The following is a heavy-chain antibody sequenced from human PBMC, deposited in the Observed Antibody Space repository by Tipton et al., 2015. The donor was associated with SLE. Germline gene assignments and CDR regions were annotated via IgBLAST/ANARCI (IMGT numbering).Heavy chain of an antibody. CDR3: AREGGDIVSTNWFDP. V-gene: IGHV4-34*01. CDR1: CGSFSGYY. J-gene: IGHJ5*02. CDR2: INHSGST. Sequence: TLSLTCSVYCGSFSGYYWSWIRQPPGKGLEWIGEINHSGSTNYNPSLKSRVTISVDTSKNQFSLKLSSVTAADTAVYYCAREGGDIVSTNWFDPWGQGTLVTVSS. D-gene: IGHD5/OR15-5a*01.